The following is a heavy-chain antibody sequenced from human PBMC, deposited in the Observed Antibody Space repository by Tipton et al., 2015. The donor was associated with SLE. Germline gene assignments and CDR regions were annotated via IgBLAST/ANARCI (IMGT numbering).Heavy chain of an antibody. D-gene: IGHD3-22*01. Sequence: TLSLTCTVSGGSISSSSYYWGWIRQPPGKGLEWIGYIYYSGSTNYNPSLKSRVTMSVDTSKNQFSLKLSSVTAADTAVYYCARVRYDKGGYFDYWGQGTLVTVSS. CDR3: ARVRYDKGGYFDY. J-gene: IGHJ4*02. V-gene: IGHV4-61*05. CDR2: IYYSGST. CDR1: GGSISSSSYY.